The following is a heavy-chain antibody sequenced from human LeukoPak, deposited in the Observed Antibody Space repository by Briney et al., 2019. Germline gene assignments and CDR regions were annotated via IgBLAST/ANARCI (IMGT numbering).Heavy chain of an antibody. CDR3: ASGSSTAPPYYYYYGMDV. Sequence: PGGSLRLSCAASGFTFTNYWMHWVRQAPGKGLEWVSSISSSSSYIYYADSVKGRFTISRDNAKNSLYLQMNSLRAEDTAVYYCASGSSTAPPYYYYYGMDVWGQGTTVTVSS. J-gene: IGHJ6*02. D-gene: IGHD2-2*01. CDR1: GFTFTNYW. V-gene: IGHV3-21*01. CDR2: ISSSSSYI.